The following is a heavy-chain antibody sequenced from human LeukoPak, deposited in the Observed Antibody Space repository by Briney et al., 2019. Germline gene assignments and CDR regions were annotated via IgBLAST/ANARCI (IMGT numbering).Heavy chain of an antibody. CDR1: GYTFTSYD. CDR3: ASSYYYDSSGYYFWFDP. Sequence: ASVKVSCKASGYTFTSYDINWVRQATGQGLEWMGWMNPNSGNTGYAQKFQGRVTMTRNTSISTAYMELSSLRPEDTAVYYCASSYYYDSSGYYFWFDPWGRGTLVTVSS. D-gene: IGHD3-22*01. J-gene: IGHJ5*02. V-gene: IGHV1-8*01. CDR2: MNPNSGNT.